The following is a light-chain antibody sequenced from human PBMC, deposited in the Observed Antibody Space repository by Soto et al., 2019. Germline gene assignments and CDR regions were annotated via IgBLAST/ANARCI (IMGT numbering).Light chain of an antibody. CDR3: QESYSPLWGT. CDR1: QSINTY. Sequence: DIQMTQSPSSLSASVGDRVTITCQTSQSINTYLNWYQQKTGKAPKLLIYGASSLRSGVPLRFSGSGSGTDFTLTISSLEPEDFATYYCQESYSPLWGTCGQGTKVEIK. J-gene: IGKJ1*01. V-gene: IGKV1-39*01. CDR2: GAS.